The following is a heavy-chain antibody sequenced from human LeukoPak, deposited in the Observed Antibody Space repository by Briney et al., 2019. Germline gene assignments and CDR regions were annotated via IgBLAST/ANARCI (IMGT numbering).Heavy chain of an antibody. CDR2: IYYSGST. Sequence: SETLSLTCTVSGGSISSSSYYWGWIRQPPGKGLEWIGSIYYSGSTYYNPSLKSRVTISVDTSKNQFSLKLSSVTAADTAVDYCARHPGYCSGGSCWGSNNWFDPWGQGTLVTVSS. V-gene: IGHV4-39*01. CDR1: GGSISSSSYY. CDR3: ARHPGYCSGGSCWGSNNWFDP. D-gene: IGHD2-15*01. J-gene: IGHJ5*02.